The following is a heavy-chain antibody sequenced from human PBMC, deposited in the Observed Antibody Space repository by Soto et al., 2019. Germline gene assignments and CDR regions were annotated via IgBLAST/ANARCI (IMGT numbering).Heavy chain of an antibody. D-gene: IGHD2-2*01. CDR1: GYNFISYT. CDR3: ARDADRMPYYFDN. J-gene: IGHJ4*02. CDR2: INAGNGHT. V-gene: IGHV1-3*01. Sequence: ASVKVSCKASGYNFISYTIHWVRQAPGQRFEWMGWINAGNGHTRYSQKFQGRVTITTDTSASTAYMELNSLTSEDTAVYYCARDADRMPYYFDNWGQGTLVTVSS.